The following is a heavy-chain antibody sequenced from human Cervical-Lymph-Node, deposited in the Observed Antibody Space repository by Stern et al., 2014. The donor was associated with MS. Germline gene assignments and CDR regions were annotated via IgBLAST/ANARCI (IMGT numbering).Heavy chain of an antibody. D-gene: IGHD1-26*01. CDR1: ENTFTGYY. Sequence: VQLVESGAEVKKPGASVKVTCKTSENTFTGYYIHWVRQAPGQGLEWMGWINPNSGATNYAQRFQDRVSLTSDTSNLLAYMELDRLTSGDTAVYYCARISLGSGIDYWGQGSLVTVSS. CDR3: ARISLGSGIDY. V-gene: IGHV1-2*02. CDR2: INPNSGAT. J-gene: IGHJ4*02.